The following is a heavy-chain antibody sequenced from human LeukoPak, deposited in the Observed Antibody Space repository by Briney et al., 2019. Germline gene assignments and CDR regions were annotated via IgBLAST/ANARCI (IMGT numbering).Heavy chain of an antibody. D-gene: IGHD4-17*01. CDR3: AKVSGTVTRGYFDY. CDR2: IRDSCGLR. V-gene: IGHV3-23*01. CDR1: GFTFSSYA. J-gene: IGHJ4*02. Sequence: WGSLTLSCAASGFTFSSYAMSWVGQAPAKGVAWVSAIRDSCGLRCYADSLKRQFTISREDSKITLYRQMNSRRAEDTAVYYSAKVSGTVTRGYFDYWGQGTLVTVS.